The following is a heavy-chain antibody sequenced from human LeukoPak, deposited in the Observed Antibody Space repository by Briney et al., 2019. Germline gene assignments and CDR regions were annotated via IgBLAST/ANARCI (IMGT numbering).Heavy chain of an antibody. V-gene: IGHV1-69*02. CDR1: GGTFSSYT. CDR3: ASVVWGSYRSSLVFDY. D-gene: IGHD3-16*02. CDR2: IIPILGIA. J-gene: IGHJ4*02. Sequence: ASVKVSCKAPGGTFSSYTISWVRQAPGQGLEWMGRIIPILGIANYAQKFQGRVTITADKSTSTAYMELSSLRSEDTAVYYCASVVWGSYRSSLVFDYWGQGTLVTVSS.